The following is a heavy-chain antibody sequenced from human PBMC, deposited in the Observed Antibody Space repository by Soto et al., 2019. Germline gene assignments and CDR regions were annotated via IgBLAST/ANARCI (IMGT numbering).Heavy chain of an antibody. CDR2: IYYSGST. CDR1: GGSISSYY. Sequence: QVQLQESGPGLVKPSETLSLTCTVSGGSISSYYWSWIRQPPGKGLEWIGNIYYSGSTNYNPSLMSRVTISVDTSKNQFSLKLSSVTAADTAVYYCARSATYYDFWSGYNWFDPWGQGTLVTVSS. J-gene: IGHJ5*02. V-gene: IGHV4-59*01. CDR3: ARSATYYDFWSGYNWFDP. D-gene: IGHD3-3*01.